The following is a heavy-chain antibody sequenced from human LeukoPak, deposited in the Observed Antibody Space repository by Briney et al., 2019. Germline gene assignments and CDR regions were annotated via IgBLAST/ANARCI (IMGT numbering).Heavy chain of an antibody. CDR2: MNPNSGNT. CDR3: ARSQTTASRLIRSRGFDP. D-gene: IGHD6-6*01. CDR1: GYTFTSYD. J-gene: IGHJ5*02. Sequence: ASVKVSCKASGYTFTSYDINWVRQATGQGREWMVWMNPNSGNTGYAQKFQGRVTMTRNTSISTAYMELSSLKSEDTAVYYCARSQTTASRLIRSRGFDPWGQGTLVTVSS. V-gene: IGHV1-8*01.